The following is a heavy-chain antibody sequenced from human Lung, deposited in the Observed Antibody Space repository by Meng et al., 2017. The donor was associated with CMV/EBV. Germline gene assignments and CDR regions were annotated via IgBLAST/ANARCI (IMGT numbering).Heavy chain of an antibody. D-gene: IGHD2-15*01. V-gene: IGHV4-30-4*01. J-gene: IGHJ4*02. CDR2: IYYTGST. CDR1: GGSISSGEYY. Sequence: QGQRQESSRGLLKPLQNLSLTCTVSGGSISSGEYYWIWIRQPPGKGLEWIGYIYYTGSTYYNPSLKSRVIISVDTSKNQFSLKLNSVTAADTAVYYCARVGGCSGGGCYHRLFDYWGQGTLVTVSS. CDR3: ARVGGCSGGGCYHRLFDY.